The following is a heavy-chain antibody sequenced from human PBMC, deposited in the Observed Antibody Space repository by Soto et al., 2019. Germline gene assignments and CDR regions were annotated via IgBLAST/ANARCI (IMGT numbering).Heavy chain of an antibody. V-gene: IGHV3-30-3*01. Sequence: PGGSLRLSCAASGFTFSSYAMHWGRQAPGKGLEWVAVISYDGSNKYYADSVKGRFTISRDNSKNTLYLQMNSLRAEDTAVYYCARISNGYSSGWPFDYWGQGTLVTVSS. CDR1: GFTFSSYA. J-gene: IGHJ4*02. CDR3: ARISNGYSSGWPFDY. CDR2: ISYDGSNK. D-gene: IGHD6-19*01.